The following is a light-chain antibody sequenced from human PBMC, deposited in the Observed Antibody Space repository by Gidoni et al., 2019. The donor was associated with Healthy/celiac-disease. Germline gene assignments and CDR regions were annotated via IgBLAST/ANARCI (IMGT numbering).Light chain of an antibody. V-gene: IGKV3-20*01. CDR1: QSVSSSY. CDR2: GAS. Sequence: SLSPGERATLSCRASQSVSSSYLAWYQQKPGQAPRLLIYGASSRATGIPDRFSGSGSGTDFTLTISRLEPEDFAVYYCQQYGSPFGQGTKLEIK. J-gene: IGKJ2*01. CDR3: QQYGSP.